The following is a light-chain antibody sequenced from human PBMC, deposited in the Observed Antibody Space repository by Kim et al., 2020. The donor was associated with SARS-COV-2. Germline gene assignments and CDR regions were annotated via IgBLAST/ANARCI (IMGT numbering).Light chain of an antibody. V-gene: IGKV3-20*01. CDR3: QQYGSSPFT. CDR1: QSVSSSY. CDR2: GAS. J-gene: IGKJ4*01. Sequence: PGERATLSCRASQSVSSSYLAWYQQKPGQAPRLLIYGASNRATGIPDTFSGSGSGTDFTLTISRLEPEDFAEYYCQQYGSSPFTFGGGTKVDIK.